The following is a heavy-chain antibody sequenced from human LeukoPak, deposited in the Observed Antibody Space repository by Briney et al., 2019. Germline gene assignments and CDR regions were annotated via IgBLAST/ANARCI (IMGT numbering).Heavy chain of an antibody. Sequence: HPGRFLRLSCAASGFTFHDFAMHWVRQAPGKGLEWVSGINWNSGDVGYADSVKGRFTISRDNAKNSLYLQMNRLRAEDTALYYCAKDLWFGEGINYYDFAMDVWGQGTTVTVSS. CDR3: AKDLWFGEGINYYDFAMDV. CDR1: GFTFHDFA. D-gene: IGHD3-10*01. CDR2: INWNSGDV. J-gene: IGHJ6*02. V-gene: IGHV3-9*01.